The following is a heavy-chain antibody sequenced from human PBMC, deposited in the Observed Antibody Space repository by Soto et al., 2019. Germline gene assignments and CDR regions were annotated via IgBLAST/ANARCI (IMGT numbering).Heavy chain of an antibody. D-gene: IGHD2-2*02. CDR2: ILYDGSIK. J-gene: IGHJ4*02. Sequence: GSLRLSCAASGFSFSAYVMHWVRQAPGKGLEWVALILYDGSIKYYADSVKGRFTISRDNSKNTLYVQMNSLRAGDTAVYYCARGYCSSTSCYTTHFDYWGQGTLVTVSS. CDR1: GFSFSAYV. CDR3: ARGYCSSTSCYTTHFDY. V-gene: IGHV3-30-3*01.